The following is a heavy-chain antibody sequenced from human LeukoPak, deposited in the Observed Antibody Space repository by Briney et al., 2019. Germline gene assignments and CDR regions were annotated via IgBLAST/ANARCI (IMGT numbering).Heavy chain of an antibody. Sequence: ASVKVSCKASGYTFTSYDINWVRQATGQGLEWMGWMNPNSGNTGYAQKFQGRVTMTRNTSISTAYMELSSLRSEDTAVYYCAGVRVVTRYYYYYYGMDVWGQGTTVTVSS. CDR1: GYTFTSYD. CDR2: MNPNSGNT. J-gene: IGHJ6*02. D-gene: IGHD2-21*02. CDR3: AGVRVVTRYYYYYYGMDV. V-gene: IGHV1-8*01.